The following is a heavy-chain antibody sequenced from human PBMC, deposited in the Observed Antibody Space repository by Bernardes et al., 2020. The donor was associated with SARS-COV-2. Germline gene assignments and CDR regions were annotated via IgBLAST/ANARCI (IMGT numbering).Heavy chain of an antibody. J-gene: IGHJ4*02. CDR1: GGSIGRSGHY. Sequence: SKTLSPTCTVSGGSIGRSGHYWGWVRQPPGKGLEWIGNVYYSGATYYNPSLKSRVTISVDTSKNQFFLKLISVTAADTAVYYCARLGYSSGGYFSFYYWGQGPLVTVSS. V-gene: IGHV4-39*01. CDR2: VYYSGAT. D-gene: IGHD6-19*01. CDR3: ARLGYSSGGYFSFYY.